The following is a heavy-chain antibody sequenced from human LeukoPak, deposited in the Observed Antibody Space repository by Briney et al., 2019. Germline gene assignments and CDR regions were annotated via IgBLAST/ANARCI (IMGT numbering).Heavy chain of an antibody. CDR1: HGSISRYH. CDR2: ILTSGTT. V-gene: IGHV4-4*09. J-gene: IGHJ4*02. Sequence: SEALSLTCTVSHGSISRYHWSWVRQPPGKGVGWIGYILTSGTTNYNPSLKSRLTISVDTSKNQFTLKLSSVTAADTAVYYCARLRVSESYLYYFDYWGQGTLVTVSS. CDR3: ARLRVSESYLYYFDY. D-gene: IGHD1-26*01.